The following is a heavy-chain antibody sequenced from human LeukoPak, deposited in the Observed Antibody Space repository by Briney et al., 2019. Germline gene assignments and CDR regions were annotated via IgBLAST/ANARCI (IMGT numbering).Heavy chain of an antibody. CDR3: SGASYDSSGVH. J-gene: IGHJ4*02. V-gene: IGHV4-59*01. CDR1: GGSISSYY. Sequence: SETLSLTCTVSGGSISSYYWSWIRQPPGKGLEWIGYIYYSGSTNYNPSLKSRVTISVDTSKNQFSLKLSSVTAADTAVYYCSGASYDSSGVHWGQGTLVTVSS. CDR2: IYYSGST. D-gene: IGHD3-22*01.